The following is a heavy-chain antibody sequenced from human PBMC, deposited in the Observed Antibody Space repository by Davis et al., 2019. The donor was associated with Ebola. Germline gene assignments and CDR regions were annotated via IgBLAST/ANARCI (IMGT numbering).Heavy chain of an antibody. D-gene: IGHD3-22*01. Sequence: PSETLSLTCTVSGGSISSSSYYWGWIRQPPGMGLEWIGSIYYSGSTYYNPSLKSRVTISVDTSKNQFSLKLSSVTAADTAVYYCATDSSGYPTFDYWGQGTLVTVSS. J-gene: IGHJ4*02. CDR3: ATDSSGYPTFDY. V-gene: IGHV4-39*01. CDR2: IYYSGST. CDR1: GGSISSSSYY.